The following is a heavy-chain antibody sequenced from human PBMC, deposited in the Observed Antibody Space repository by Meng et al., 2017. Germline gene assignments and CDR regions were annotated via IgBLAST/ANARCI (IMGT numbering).Heavy chain of an antibody. CDR1: GYTFTSYA. D-gene: IGHD3-22*01. Sequence: EHVVRSGSWCKKPVASVKVSYKASGYTFTSYAMNWVRQAPGQGLEWMGWINTNTGNPTYAQGFTGRFVFSLDTSVSTAYLQISSLKAEDTAVYYCARRYYYDSSGYYFYVFGYWGQGTLVTVSS. V-gene: IGHV7-4-1*02. J-gene: IGHJ4*02. CDR2: INTNTGNP. CDR3: ARRYYYDSSGYYFYVFGY.